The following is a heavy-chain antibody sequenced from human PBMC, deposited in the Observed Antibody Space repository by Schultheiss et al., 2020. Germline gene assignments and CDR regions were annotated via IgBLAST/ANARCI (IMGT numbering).Heavy chain of an antibody. CDR2: ISYDGSNK. V-gene: IGHV3-30-3*01. J-gene: IGHJ4*02. CDR1: GFTFSSYA. CDR3: ARASDIQLWGIDY. D-gene: IGHD5-18*01. Sequence: GESLKISCAASGFTFSSYAMHWVRQAPGKGLEWVAVISYDGSNKYYADSVKGRFTISRDNSKNTLYLQMNSLRAEDTAVYYCARASDIQLWGIDYWGQGTLVTVSS.